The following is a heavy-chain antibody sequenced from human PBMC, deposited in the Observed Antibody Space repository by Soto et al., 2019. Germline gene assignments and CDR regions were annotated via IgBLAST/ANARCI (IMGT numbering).Heavy chain of an antibody. J-gene: IGHJ4*02. CDR3: AREGGGYCSGGSCYSHFDY. V-gene: IGHV1-69*13. Sequence: SVKVSCKASGGTFSSYAISWVLQAPGQGLEWMGGVIPIFGTSNYAQRFQGRVTITADESTSTAYMELSSLRSEDTAVYYCAREGGGYCSGGSCYSHFDYWGQGTLVTVSS. CDR1: GGTFSSYA. D-gene: IGHD2-15*01. CDR2: VIPIFGTS.